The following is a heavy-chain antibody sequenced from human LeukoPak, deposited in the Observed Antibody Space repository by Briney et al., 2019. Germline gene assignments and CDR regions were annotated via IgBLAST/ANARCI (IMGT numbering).Heavy chain of an antibody. Sequence: ASVKVSCKASGYTFTSYGISWVRQAPGQGLEWMGWISAYNGNTNYAQKFQGRATMTTDTSTSTAYMELRSLRSDDTAVYYCAREEWELLLDYWGQGTLVTVSS. CDR3: AREEWELLLDY. CDR1: GYTFTSYG. V-gene: IGHV1-18*01. D-gene: IGHD1-26*01. CDR2: ISAYNGNT. J-gene: IGHJ4*02.